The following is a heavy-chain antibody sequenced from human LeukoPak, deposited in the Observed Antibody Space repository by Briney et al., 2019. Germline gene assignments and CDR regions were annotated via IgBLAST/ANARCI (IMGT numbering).Heavy chain of an antibody. CDR1: GFTVDSNY. Sequence: ESLRLSCAASGFTVDSNYLSWVRQPPGKGLEWIGSIYDSGSTYYNPSLKSRVTISVDTSKNQFSLKLNSVTAADTAVYYCARHYGPWGQGTLVTVSS. CDR3: ARHYGP. CDR2: IYDSGST. D-gene: IGHD3-10*01. J-gene: IGHJ5*02. V-gene: IGHV4-39*01.